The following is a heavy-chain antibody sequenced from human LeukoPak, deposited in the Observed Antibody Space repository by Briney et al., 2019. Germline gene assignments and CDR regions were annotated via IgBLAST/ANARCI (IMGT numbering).Heavy chain of an antibody. V-gene: IGHV3-21*01. CDR3: ARGWSSYYFDY. Sequence: TGGSLRLSCAASGFTFSSHSMSWVRQAPGKGLEWVSSVGSSSSYIYYADSVRGRFTISRDNAKNSLYLQMNGLRAEDTAVYYCARGWSSYYFDYWGQGTLVTVSS. CDR1: GFTFSSHS. J-gene: IGHJ4*02. D-gene: IGHD2-15*01. CDR2: VGSSSSYI.